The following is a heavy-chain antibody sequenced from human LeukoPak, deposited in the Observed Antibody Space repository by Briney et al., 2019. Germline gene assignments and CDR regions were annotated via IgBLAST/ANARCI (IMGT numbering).Heavy chain of an antibody. CDR2: IYWDDDK. Sequence: SGPTLLHPTPPLTLTCTFSGFSLPTSGVGVGWIRQPPAKALEWLTLIYWDDDKRYSPSLKSRLTITKDTSKNQVVLTMTNMDPVDTATYYCARVDTAMVFMGYWGQGTLVTVSS. CDR3: ARVDTAMVFMGY. D-gene: IGHD5-18*01. J-gene: IGHJ4*02. CDR1: GFSLPTSGVG. V-gene: IGHV2-5*02.